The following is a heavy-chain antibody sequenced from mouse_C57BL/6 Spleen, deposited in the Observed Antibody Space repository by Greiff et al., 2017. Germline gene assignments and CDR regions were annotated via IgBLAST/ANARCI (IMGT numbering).Heavy chain of an antibody. CDR2: ISNGGGST. CDR1: GFTFSDYY. CDR3: ANYYSNGFFAY. Sequence: EVQVVESGGGLVQPGGSLKLSCAASGFTFSDYYMYWVRQTPEKRLEWVAYISNGGGSTYYPDTVKGRFTISRDNAKNTLYLQMSRLKSEDTAMYYCANYYSNGFFAYWGQGTLVTVSA. J-gene: IGHJ3*01. V-gene: IGHV5-12*01. D-gene: IGHD2-5*01.